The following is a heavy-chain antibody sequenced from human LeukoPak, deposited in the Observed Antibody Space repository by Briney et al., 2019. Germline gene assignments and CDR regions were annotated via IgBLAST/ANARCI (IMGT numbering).Heavy chain of an antibody. D-gene: IGHD3-9*01. V-gene: IGHV1-46*01. CDR2: INPSGGST. CDR3: ARGAEIRYFDWLLILDYYYMDV. J-gene: IGHJ6*03. Sequence: GASVKVSCKASGYTFTSYYMHWVRQAPGQGLEWMGIINPSGGSTSYAQKFQGRVTMTRDTSTSTVYMELSSLRSEDTAVYYCARGAEIRYFDWLLILDYYYMDVWGKGTTVTISS. CDR1: GYTFTSYY.